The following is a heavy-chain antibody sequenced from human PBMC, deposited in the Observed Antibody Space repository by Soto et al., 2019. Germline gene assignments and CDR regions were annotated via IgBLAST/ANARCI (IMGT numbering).Heavy chain of an antibody. V-gene: IGHV4-61*08. CDR3: ARYVSWGYFDY. CDR1: GGSVNSGGFY. Sequence: QVQLQESGPGLMKPSETLSLTCSVSGGSVNSGGFYWSWIRQPPGKGLELIGHIYFSGSTNHHPSLKSRVTIALDTSKNQFSLKLSSVTAADTAVYYCARYVSWGYFDYWGQGSLVTVSS. J-gene: IGHJ4*02. CDR2: IYFSGST. D-gene: IGHD3-10*02.